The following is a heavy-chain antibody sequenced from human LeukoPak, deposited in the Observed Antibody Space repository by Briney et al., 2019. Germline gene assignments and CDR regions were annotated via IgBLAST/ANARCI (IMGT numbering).Heavy chain of an antibody. J-gene: IGHJ3*02. D-gene: IGHD3-10*01. CDR2: ISSSSSYI. CDR1: GFTFSSYS. CDR3: ARDWNYYGSGSYHDAFDI. Sequence: SGGSLRLSCAASGFTFSSYSMNWVRQAPGKGLEWVSSISSSSSYIYYADSVKGRFTISRDNAKNSLYLQMNSLRAEDTAVYYYARDWNYYGSGSYHDAFDIWGQGTMVTVSS. V-gene: IGHV3-21*01.